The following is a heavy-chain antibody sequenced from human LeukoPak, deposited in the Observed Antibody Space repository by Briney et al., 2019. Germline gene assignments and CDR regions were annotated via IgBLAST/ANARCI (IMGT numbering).Heavy chain of an antibody. CDR1: GFTFSRYW. D-gene: IGHD6-19*01. CDR2: ISSSSSYI. Sequence: GGSLRLSCAASGFTFSRYWMSWVRQAPGKGLEWVSSISSSSSYIYYADSVKGRFTISRDNAKNSLYLQMNGLRAEDTAVYYCARDGPGSGWYGDYFDYWGQGTLVTVSS. J-gene: IGHJ4*02. CDR3: ARDGPGSGWYGDYFDY. V-gene: IGHV3-21*01.